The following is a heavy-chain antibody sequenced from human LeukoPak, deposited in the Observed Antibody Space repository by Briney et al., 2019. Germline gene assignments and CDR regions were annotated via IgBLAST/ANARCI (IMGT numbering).Heavy chain of an antibody. CDR3: ARRYSSGWHPGQAAFDY. Sequence: PSETLSLTCTVSGGSISSYYWSWIRQPAGKGLEWIGRIYTSGSTNYNPSLKSRVTISVDTSKNQFSLKLSSVTAADTAVYYCARRYSSGWHPGQAAFDYWGQGTLVTVSS. CDR1: GGSISSYY. V-gene: IGHV4-4*07. J-gene: IGHJ4*02. CDR2: IYTSGST. D-gene: IGHD6-19*01.